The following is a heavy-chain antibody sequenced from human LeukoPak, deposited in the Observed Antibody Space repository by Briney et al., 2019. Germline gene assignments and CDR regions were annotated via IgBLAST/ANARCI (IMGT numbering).Heavy chain of an antibody. V-gene: IGHV3-23*01. D-gene: IGHD3-9*01. CDR3: AKAEGYDTLTGLDY. CDR2: IGASGGST. CDR1: GFTFSSYA. J-gene: IGHJ4*02. Sequence: GGSLRLSCATSGFTFSSYAMSWVRQAPGKGLEWVSGIGASGGSTYYADSVKGRFTISRDNSKNTLYLQMNSLRTEDTAVYYCAKAEGYDTLTGLDYWGQGTLVTVSS.